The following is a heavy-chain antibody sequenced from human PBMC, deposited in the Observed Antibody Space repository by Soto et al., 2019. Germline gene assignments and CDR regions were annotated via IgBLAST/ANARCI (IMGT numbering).Heavy chain of an antibody. CDR1: GFTFSDYY. Sequence: QVQLVESGGGLVKPGGSLRLSCAASGFTFSDYYMSWIRQAPGKGLEWVSYISTSGSTINYADSVKGRFTISRDNAKNSLFLQRNGVGAGDTAVYCCARVSPPPDYWGQGTLVTVSS. J-gene: IGHJ4*02. V-gene: IGHV3-11*01. CDR3: ARVSPPPDY. CDR2: ISTSGSTI.